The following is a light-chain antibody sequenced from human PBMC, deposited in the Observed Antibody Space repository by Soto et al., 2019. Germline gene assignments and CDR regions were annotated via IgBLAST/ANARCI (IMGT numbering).Light chain of an antibody. CDR3: QQYNKWPPYT. CDR2: GAS. CDR1: QSVSSN. Sequence: EIVMTQSPANLSVSPGERATLSCRASQSVSSNLAWYQQKPGQGPRLLIYGASTRATSIPARFSGSGSGTEFTLTINSLQSEDFAVYYCQQYNKWPPYTFGQGTKLDFK. J-gene: IGKJ2*01. V-gene: IGKV3-15*01.